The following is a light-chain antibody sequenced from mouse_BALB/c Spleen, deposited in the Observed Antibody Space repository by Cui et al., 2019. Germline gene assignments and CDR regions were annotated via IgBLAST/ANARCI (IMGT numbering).Light chain of an antibody. V-gene: IGLV1*01. CDR3: ALWYSNHWV. CDR2: GTN. J-gene: IGLJ1*01. CDR1: TGAVTTSNY. Sequence: HAGVTQVSALPTSPGETVTLTCRSSTGAVTTSNYANWVQEKPDHLFTGLIGGTNNRAPGVPARFSGSLIGDKAALTITGAQTEDEAIYFCALWYSNHWVFGGGTKLTVL.